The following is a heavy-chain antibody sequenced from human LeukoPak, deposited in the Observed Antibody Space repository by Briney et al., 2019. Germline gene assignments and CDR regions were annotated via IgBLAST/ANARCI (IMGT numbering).Heavy chain of an antibody. Sequence: PSETLSHTCTVSGGSISSGSYYWSWIRQPAGKGREWIGRIYTSGSTNYNPSLKSRVTISVDTSKNQFSLKLSSVTAADTAVYYCARARSDIVVVPAALAFDIWGQGTMVTVSS. CDR3: ARARSDIVVVPAALAFDI. D-gene: IGHD2-2*01. J-gene: IGHJ3*02. CDR1: GGSISSGSYY. CDR2: IYTSGST. V-gene: IGHV4-61*02.